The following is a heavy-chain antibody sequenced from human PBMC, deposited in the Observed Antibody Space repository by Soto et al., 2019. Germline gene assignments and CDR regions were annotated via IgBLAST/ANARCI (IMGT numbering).Heavy chain of an antibody. Sequence: QVQLQESGPGLVKPSQTLSLTCTVSGGSISSGGYYWSWIRQHPGKGLEWIGYIYYSGRTYYNPSLKSRVTISVDTSKNQFSLKLSSVTAADTAVYYCARDVSGGYNWFDPWGQGTLVTVSS. CDR2: IYYSGRT. D-gene: IGHD2-15*01. V-gene: IGHV4-31*03. J-gene: IGHJ5*02. CDR1: GGSISSGGYY. CDR3: ARDVSGGYNWFDP.